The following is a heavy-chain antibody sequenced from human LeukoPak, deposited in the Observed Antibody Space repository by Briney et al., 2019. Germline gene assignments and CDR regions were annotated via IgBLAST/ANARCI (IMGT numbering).Heavy chain of an antibody. CDR3: AKDEGYMTTVTNFDY. Sequence: PGGSLRLSCAASGFTFSSYSMIWVRQAPGKGLEWVSFISSSSHFIYYADSVKGRFTISRDNSKNTLYLQMNSLRAEDTAVYYCAKDEGYMTTVTNFDYWGQGTLVTVSS. CDR1: GFTFSSYS. V-gene: IGHV3-21*04. CDR2: ISSSSHFI. D-gene: IGHD4-17*01. J-gene: IGHJ4*02.